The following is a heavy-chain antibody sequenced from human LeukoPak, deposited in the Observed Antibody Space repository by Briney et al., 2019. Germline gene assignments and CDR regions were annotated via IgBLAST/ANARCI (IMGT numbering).Heavy chain of an antibody. D-gene: IGHD6-13*01. Sequence: GASMKVSCKISGYLLRESSMHWVRQAPGKGLEWMGGFDAENGDIIYAQKLQGRVTMTEDISTDTAYMELRSLRSDDTAVYYCAKGPSIAAAGGYYYGMDVWGQGTTVTVSS. CDR2: FDAENGDI. CDR1: GYLLRESS. CDR3: AKGPSIAAAGGYYYGMDV. J-gene: IGHJ6*02. V-gene: IGHV1-24*01.